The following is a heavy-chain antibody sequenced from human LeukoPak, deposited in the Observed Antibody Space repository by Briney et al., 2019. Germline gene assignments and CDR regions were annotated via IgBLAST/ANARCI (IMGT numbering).Heavy chain of an antibody. CDR2: IIPMSGTV. J-gene: IGHJ4*02. CDR3: TSLLADLQGYYFDY. Sequence: ASLKVSCKASGGTFSTFGISWVRQAPGQGLEWMGGIIPMSGTVNNAQKFQGRVTMTEDTSIDTAYMELSSLRSEDTALYYCTSLLADLQGYYFDYWGQGTLVTVSS. D-gene: IGHD6-19*01. V-gene: IGHV1-69*06. CDR1: GGTFSTFG.